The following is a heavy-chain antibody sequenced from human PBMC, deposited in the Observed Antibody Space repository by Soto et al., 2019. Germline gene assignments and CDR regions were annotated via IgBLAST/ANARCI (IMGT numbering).Heavy chain of an antibody. CDR1: GGSISSSSYY. J-gene: IGHJ4*02. V-gene: IGHV4-39*01. Sequence: PSETLSLTCTVSGGSISSSSYYWGWIRQPPGKGLEWIGSIYYSGSTYYNPSLKSRVTISVDTSKNQFSLKLSSVTAADTAVYYCARGRPLLLWFGETTKFDYWGQGTLVTVS. CDR2: IYYSGST. D-gene: IGHD3-10*01. CDR3: ARGRPLLLWFGETTKFDY.